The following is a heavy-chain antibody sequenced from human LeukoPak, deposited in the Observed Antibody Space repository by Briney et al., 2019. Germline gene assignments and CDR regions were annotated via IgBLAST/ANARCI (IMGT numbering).Heavy chain of an antibody. V-gene: IGHV4-34*01. D-gene: IGHD3-16*01. J-gene: IGHJ4*02. CDR1: GVSLSGYY. Sequence: SETLSLTCAVYGVSLSGYYWSWLRQPPGTGLDWIGEINHSGSTNHNPSLKSRVTISVDTSKNQFSLKLSSVTAADTAVYYCARGAGGGYFDYWGQGTLVTVSS. CDR2: INHSGST. CDR3: ARGAGGGYFDY.